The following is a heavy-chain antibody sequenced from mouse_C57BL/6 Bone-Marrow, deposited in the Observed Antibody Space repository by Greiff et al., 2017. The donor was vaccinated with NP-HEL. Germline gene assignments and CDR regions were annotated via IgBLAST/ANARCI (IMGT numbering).Heavy chain of an antibody. Sequence: QVQLQQPGAELVMPGASVKLSCKASGYTFTSYWMHWVKQRPGQGLEWIGEIDPSDSYTNYNQKFKGKSTLTVDKSSSTAYMQLSSLTSEDDAVYYCGREEVTTVVATNFDYWGQGTTLTVSS. V-gene: IGHV1-69*01. CDR1: GYTFTSYW. CDR2: IDPSDSYT. CDR3: GREEVTTVVATNFDY. D-gene: IGHD1-1*01. J-gene: IGHJ2*01.